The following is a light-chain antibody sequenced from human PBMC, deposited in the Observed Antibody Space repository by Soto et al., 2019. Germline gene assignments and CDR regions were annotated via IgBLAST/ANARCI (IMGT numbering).Light chain of an antibody. Sequence: DIQMTQSPSTLSASVGDRVTITCRAGQSISSWLAWYQQKPGKAPKLLIYKASSLEGGVPSRFSGSGSGTEFTLTISRLQPHDFATYYCQHYGSYSEAFGQGTKVDIK. J-gene: IGKJ1*01. CDR1: QSISSW. V-gene: IGKV1-5*03. CDR3: QHYGSYSEA. CDR2: KAS.